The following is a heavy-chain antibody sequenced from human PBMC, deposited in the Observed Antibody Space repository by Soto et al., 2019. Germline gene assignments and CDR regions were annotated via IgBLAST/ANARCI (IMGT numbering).Heavy chain of an antibody. V-gene: IGHV3-9*01. CDR3: AKDPFTASSLGRDACDI. CDR1: GFTFEDYA. D-gene: IGHD7-27*01. J-gene: IGHJ3*02. CDR2: ITWNSVFT. Sequence: GYLVGCGGGLAQPGTSLRLSCAASGFTFEDYAMHWVRQAPGKGLVWGSGITWNSVFTEYAESVKGRFSISRDNAKNSLYLDMNSLTVADTAFDFCAKDPFTASSLGRDACDIWGQGTMVSV.